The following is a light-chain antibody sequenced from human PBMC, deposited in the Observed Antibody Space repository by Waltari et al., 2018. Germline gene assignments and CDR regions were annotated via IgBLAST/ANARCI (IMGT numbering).Light chain of an antibody. V-gene: IGLV3-1*01. CDR3: QTWDRKSLV. J-gene: IGLJ3*02. CDR2: EDD. CDR1: NLGDEH. Sequence: SYDLTQPTSVSVSPGQTGSISCSGDNLGDEHACWYQKKAGQSRILVIFEDDKRPSGSPERFSGSKAGNTATLTISGAQRSDEADYYCQTWDRKSLVFGGGTKLTVL.